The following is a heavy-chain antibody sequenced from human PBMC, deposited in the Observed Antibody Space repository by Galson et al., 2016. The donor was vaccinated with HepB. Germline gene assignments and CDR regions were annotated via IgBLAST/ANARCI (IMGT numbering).Heavy chain of an antibody. Sequence: SLRLSCAASGLTVSDYGMNWVRQAPGKGLEWVAFMWHDGSKTYYPDSLRGRFTISRDTSKNTLYLQIDSLRVEDTALYYCAKDRGGGHLWGLHGMDVWGQGTTVTVSS. CDR3: AKDRGGGHLWGLHGMDV. D-gene: IGHD3-16*01. J-gene: IGHJ6*02. CDR1: GLTVSDYG. V-gene: IGHV3-33*06. CDR2: MWHDGSKT.